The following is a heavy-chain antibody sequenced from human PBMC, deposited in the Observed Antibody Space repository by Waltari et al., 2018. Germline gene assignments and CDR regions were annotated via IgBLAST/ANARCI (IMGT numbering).Heavy chain of an antibody. CDR3: AREGSLYSSTGGWIGP. CDR1: NGSLNNHY. J-gene: IGHJ5*01. CDR2: INQITGDT. Sequence: QVHLQESGPGLVKPSETLSLTCTVSNGSLNNHYSSWIRQPPGKRMEWIGWINQITGDTNYNPSLESRVIISSDISKNQFSLKLTSVTAADTAIYYCAREGSLYSSTGGWIGPWGQGMLVTVSS. V-gene: IGHV4-59*11. D-gene: IGHD2-2*01.